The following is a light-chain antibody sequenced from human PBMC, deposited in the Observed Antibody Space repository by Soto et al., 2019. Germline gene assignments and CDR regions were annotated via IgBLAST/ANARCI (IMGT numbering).Light chain of an antibody. J-gene: IGKJ1*01. V-gene: IGKV1-5*03. CDR1: QTISSR. CDR2: KAS. CDR3: QQYNTYSPTWT. Sequence: DIQMTQSPSTLSASRGDRVTITCRASQTISSRLAWYQHKPGKAPKLLIYKASTLESGVPSRFSGSGFGTEFTLTISSLQPDDFATYHCQQYNTYSPTWTFGQGTKVDIK.